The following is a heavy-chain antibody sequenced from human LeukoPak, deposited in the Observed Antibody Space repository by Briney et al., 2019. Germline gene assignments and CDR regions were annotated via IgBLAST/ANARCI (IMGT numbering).Heavy chain of an antibody. V-gene: IGHV4-31*03. CDR1: GGSISSGGYY. J-gene: IGHJ4*02. CDR2: IYYSGST. CDR3: ARATHCGGDCYPFDY. Sequence: PSETLSLTCTVSGGSISSGGYYWSWIRQHPGKGLEWIGYIYYSGSTYYNPSLKSRVTISVDTSKNQFSLKLSSVTAADTAVYYCARATHCGGDCYPFDYWGQGTLVTVSS. D-gene: IGHD2-21*02.